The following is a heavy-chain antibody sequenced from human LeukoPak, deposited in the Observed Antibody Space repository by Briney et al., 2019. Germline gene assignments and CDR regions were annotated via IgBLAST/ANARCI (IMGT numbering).Heavy chain of an antibody. J-gene: IGHJ4*02. Sequence: GGSLRLSCAASGFTVSSNYMSWVRQAPGKGLEWFSVIYSGSNTYYADSVKGRFTISRDNSKNTLYLQMNSLRAEDTAVYYCARRMSSSWSFDYWGQGTLVTVSS. CDR3: ARRMSSSWSFDY. CDR2: IYSGSNT. CDR1: GFTVSSNY. V-gene: IGHV3-53*01. D-gene: IGHD6-13*01.